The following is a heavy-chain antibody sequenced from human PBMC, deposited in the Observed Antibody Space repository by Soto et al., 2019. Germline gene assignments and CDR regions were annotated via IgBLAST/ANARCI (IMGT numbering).Heavy chain of an antibody. CDR3: ARDQGALYYDILTGYRMGGFDY. CDR1: GFTFSSYA. Sequence: GGSLRLSCAASGFTFSSYAMHWVRQAPGKGLEWVAVISYDGSNKYYADSVKGRFTTSRDNSKNTLYLQMNSLRAEDTAVYYCARDQGALYYDILTGYRMGGFDYWGQGTLVTVSS. J-gene: IGHJ4*02. V-gene: IGHV3-30-3*01. D-gene: IGHD3-9*01. CDR2: ISYDGSNK.